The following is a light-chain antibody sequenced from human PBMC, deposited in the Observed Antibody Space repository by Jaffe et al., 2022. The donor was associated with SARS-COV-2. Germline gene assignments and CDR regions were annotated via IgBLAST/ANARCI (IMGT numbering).Light chain of an antibody. CDR1: QTITNNY. CDR3: QQSAHSPLT. J-gene: IGKJ4*01. CDR2: DVS. V-gene: IGKV3D-20*01. Sequence: EIVLTQSPATLSLSPGERATLSCGASQTITNNYLAWFQQKPGLAPRLLIYDVSGRATGVPDRFSGSGSGTDFTLTISRLEPEDFAVYYCQQSAHSPLTFGGGTRVEIK.